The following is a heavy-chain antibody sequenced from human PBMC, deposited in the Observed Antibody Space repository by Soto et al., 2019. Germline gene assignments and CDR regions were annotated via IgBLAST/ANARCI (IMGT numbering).Heavy chain of an antibody. D-gene: IGHD3-10*01. J-gene: IGHJ4*02. CDR2: INHSGST. V-gene: IGHV4-34*02. Sequence: VQLQQWGAGLLKPSETLSLTCAVFGGSFSDYYWSWIRQPPGKGLEWIGEINHSGSTNYNPSLKSRVTLSVATSKSRFSLRRSVVTAADTAVYYCARGLTRRAVRGVSGWDFDYWGQGTLVTVSS. CDR3: ARGLTRRAVRGVSGWDFDY. CDR1: GGSFSDYY.